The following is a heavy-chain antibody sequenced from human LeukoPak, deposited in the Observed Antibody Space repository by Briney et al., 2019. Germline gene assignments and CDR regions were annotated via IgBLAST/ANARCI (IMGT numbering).Heavy chain of an antibody. V-gene: IGHV1-69*04. CDR2: IIPILGIA. Sequence: ASVKVSCKASGGTFSSSAISWVRQAPGQGLEWMGRIIPILGIANYAQKFQGRVTITADKSTSTAYMELSSLRSEDTAVYYCASILSSSWFYGMDVWGQGATVTASS. J-gene: IGHJ6*02. D-gene: IGHD6-13*01. CDR1: GGTFSSSA. CDR3: ASILSSSWFYGMDV.